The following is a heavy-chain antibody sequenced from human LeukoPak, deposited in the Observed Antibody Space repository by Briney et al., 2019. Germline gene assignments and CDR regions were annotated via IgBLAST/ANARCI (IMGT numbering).Heavy chain of an antibody. Sequence: GGSLRLSCVASGFTFTTHAMSWVRQAPGKGLEWVSAFSGSITKTYYANSVKGRFTISRDNSKNTLYLQMSSLRAEDTALYYCAKQRAGSAWFTLDFWGPGTLVAVSS. V-gene: IGHV3-23*01. CDR2: FSGSITKT. D-gene: IGHD6-19*01. J-gene: IGHJ4*02. CDR1: GFTFTTHA. CDR3: AKQRAGSAWFTLDF.